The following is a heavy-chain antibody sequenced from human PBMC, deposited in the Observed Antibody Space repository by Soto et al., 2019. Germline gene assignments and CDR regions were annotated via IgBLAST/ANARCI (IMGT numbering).Heavy chain of an antibody. CDR1: GGTFSSYA. J-gene: IGHJ6*02. CDR3: ARDEAPRYSSSSGWNYYYYGMDV. CDR2: IIPIFGTA. V-gene: IGHV1-69*01. Sequence: QVQLVQSGAEVKKPGSSVKVSCKTSGGTFSSYAISWVRQAPGQGLEWMGGIIPIFGTANYAQKFQGRVTITADVSTSTAYMELSSLRSEDTAVYYCARDEAPRYSSSSGWNYYYYGMDVWGQGTTVTVSS. D-gene: IGHD6-6*01.